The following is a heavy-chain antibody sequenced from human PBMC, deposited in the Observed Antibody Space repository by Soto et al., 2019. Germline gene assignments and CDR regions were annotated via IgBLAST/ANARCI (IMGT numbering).Heavy chain of an antibody. J-gene: IGHJ4*02. Sequence: PGGSLRLSCEASGFTFSRFSMNWVRQVPGKGLEWVASISSASSETWYADSVKGRFIISRDNAQNSLFLQMNTLRPEDSAIYYCARVAYWGPGTQVTVSS. CDR3: ARVAY. CDR2: ISSASSET. CDR1: GFTFSRFS. V-gene: IGHV3-21*01.